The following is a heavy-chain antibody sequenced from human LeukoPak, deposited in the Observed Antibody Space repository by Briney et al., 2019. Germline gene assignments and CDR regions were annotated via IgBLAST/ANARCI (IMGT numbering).Heavy chain of an antibody. CDR2: IRSKAYGGTT. Sequence: GGSLRLSCTASGFTFGDYPMSWVRQAPGKGLEWVGFIRSKAYGGTTEYAASVKDRFTISRDDSKSIAYLQMNSLKTEDTAVYYCTRDPLYYYHSSAYYGGSDYWGQGTLVTVSS. J-gene: IGHJ4*02. CDR1: GFTFGDYP. V-gene: IGHV3-49*04. D-gene: IGHD3-22*01. CDR3: TRDPLYYYHSSAYYGGSDY.